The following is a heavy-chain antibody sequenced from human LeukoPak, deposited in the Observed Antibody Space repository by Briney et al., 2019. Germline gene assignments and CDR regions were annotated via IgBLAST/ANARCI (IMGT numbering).Heavy chain of an antibody. CDR3: ARAPPRRQQLVRGFDY. V-gene: IGHV3-21*01. J-gene: IGHJ4*02. D-gene: IGHD6-13*01. CDR2: ISSSSSYI. CDR1: GFTFSSYS. Sequence: GGSLRLSCAASGFTFSSYSMIWVRQAPGKGLEWVSSISSSSSYIYYADSVKGRFTISRDNAKNSLYLQMNSLRAEDTAVYYCARAPPRRQQLVRGFDYWGQGTLVTVSS.